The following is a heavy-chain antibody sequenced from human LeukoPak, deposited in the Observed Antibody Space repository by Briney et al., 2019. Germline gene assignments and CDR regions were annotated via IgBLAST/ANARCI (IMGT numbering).Heavy chain of an antibody. D-gene: IGHD2-21*02. CDR3: AQSVTAPYYCFDN. V-gene: IGHV4-30-4*08. CDR2: IYYSGST. J-gene: IGHJ4*02. CDR1: GGSISSGDYY. Sequence: SETLSLTCTVSGGSISSGDYYWSWIRQPPGKGLEWIGYIYYSGSTYYNPSLKSRVTISVDTSKNQFSLKLNSVTAADTAVYYCAQSVTAPYYCFDNWGRGTLVTVSS.